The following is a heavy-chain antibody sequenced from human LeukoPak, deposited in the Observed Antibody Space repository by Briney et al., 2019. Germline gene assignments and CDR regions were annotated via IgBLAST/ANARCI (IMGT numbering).Heavy chain of an antibody. D-gene: IGHD6-19*01. J-gene: IGHJ4*02. CDR2: LYSGGST. CDR1: GFTVSSNY. Sequence: GGSLRLSCAASGFTVSSNYMSWVRQAPGKGLEWVSVLYSGGSTYYSDSVKGRFTISRDNSKNTLFLQMNSLRADDTAVYYCASSRIAVAGTFDYWGQGTLVTVSS. CDR3: ASSRIAVAGTFDY. V-gene: IGHV3-53*01.